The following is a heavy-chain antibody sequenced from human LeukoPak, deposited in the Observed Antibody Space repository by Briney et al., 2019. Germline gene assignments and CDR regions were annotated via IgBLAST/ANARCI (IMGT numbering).Heavy chain of an antibody. D-gene: IGHD1-7*01. J-gene: IGHJ4*02. Sequence: GGSLRLSCAASGFTFSSFSMNWVRQAPGKGLEWVAYIRSGGTNTDYTGSVKGRFTISRDNAKNSLYLQMNSLRAEDTAVYYCARMNYVSSGWGAPFDYWGQGTLVTVSS. V-gene: IGHV3-48*04. CDR3: ARMNYVSSGWGAPFDY. CDR2: IRSGGTNT. CDR1: GFTFSSFS.